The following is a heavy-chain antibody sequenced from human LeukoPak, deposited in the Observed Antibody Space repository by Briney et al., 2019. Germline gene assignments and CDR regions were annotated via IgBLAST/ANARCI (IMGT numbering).Heavy chain of an antibody. J-gene: IGHJ5*02. CDR3: ARLGLEVGGPNWFDP. Sequence: GGSLRLSCAAPGFIFSSNWMGWVRQAPGKGLEWVAHIKRDGSQKYYLDSVKGRFTISRDNAKNPLYLQMNSLRVEDTAVYYCARLGLEVGGPNWFDPWGQGTLVTVSS. V-gene: IGHV3-7*01. CDR1: GFIFSSNW. CDR2: IKRDGSQK. D-gene: IGHD1-1*01.